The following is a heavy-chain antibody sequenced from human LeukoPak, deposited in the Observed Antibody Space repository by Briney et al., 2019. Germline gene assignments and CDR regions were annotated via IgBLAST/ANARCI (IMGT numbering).Heavy chain of an antibody. CDR2: FDPEDGET. CDR1: GYTLTELS. D-gene: IGHD3-3*01. V-gene: IGHV1-24*01. J-gene: IGHJ3*02. CDR3: ARALPGSITIFGVVKGHDAFDI. Sequence: ASVKVSCKVSGYTLTELSMHWVRQAPGKGLEWMGGFDPEDGETIYAQKFQGRVTMTEDTSTDTAYMELRSLRSDDTAVYYCARALPGSITIFGVVKGHDAFDIWGQGTLVTVSS.